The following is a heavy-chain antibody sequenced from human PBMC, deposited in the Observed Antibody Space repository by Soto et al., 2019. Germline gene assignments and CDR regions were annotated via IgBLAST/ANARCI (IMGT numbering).Heavy chain of an antibody. Sequence: GGSLRLSCAASGFTFSSYSMNWVRQAPGKGLEWVSYISSSSTIYYADSVKGRFTISRDNAKNSLYLQMNSLRDEDTAVYYCARDPGNDFWSGYSSPPPLWGQGTLVTVS. D-gene: IGHD3-3*01. CDR1: GFTFSSYS. CDR2: ISSSSTI. J-gene: IGHJ4*02. V-gene: IGHV3-48*02. CDR3: ARDPGNDFWSGYSSPPPL.